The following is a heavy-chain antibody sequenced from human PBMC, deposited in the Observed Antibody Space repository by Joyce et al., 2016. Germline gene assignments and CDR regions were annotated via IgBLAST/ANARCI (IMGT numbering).Heavy chain of an antibody. Sequence: QVQLVQSGAEVKKPGASVKVSCKASGYTFTGYYVYWVRQAPGQGLEWMGWINPNTGDTNFSQRFQGRVTMTRDTSITTAYMELSRLTSDDTAVYYCATPHGDYAGGLDCWGQGTLVTVSS. D-gene: IGHD4-17*01. CDR3: ATPHGDYAGGLDC. V-gene: IGHV1-2*02. CDR1: GYTFTGYY. CDR2: INPNTGDT. J-gene: IGHJ4*02.